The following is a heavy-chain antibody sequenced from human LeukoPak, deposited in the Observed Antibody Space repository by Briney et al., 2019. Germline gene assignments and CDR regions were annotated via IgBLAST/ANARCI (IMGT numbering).Heavy chain of an antibody. CDR2: IYNSGGS. V-gene: IGHV4-59*08. Sequence: SETLSLTCTVSGGSISPHSWSWIRQPPGKGLESVGFIYNSGGSDYNPSLNSRLTMSVDTSKNQLSLKLRSVTAADTAVYYCAGLSHIAAAGSYSYHALDVWGQGTTVTVSS. CDR1: GGSISPHS. J-gene: IGHJ6*02. D-gene: IGHD6-13*01. CDR3: AGLSHIAAAGSYSYHALDV.